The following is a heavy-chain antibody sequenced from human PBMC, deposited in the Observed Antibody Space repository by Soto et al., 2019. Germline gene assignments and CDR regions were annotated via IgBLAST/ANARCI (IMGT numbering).Heavy chain of an antibody. CDR2: IIPISGTA. CDR1: GGPFSSYA. Sequence: QVQLVQSGAEVKKPGSSVKVSCKASGGPFSSYAISWVRQAPGQGLEWMGGIIPISGTANYAQKFQGRVTITAEDSTSTAYMELSSLRSEDTAVYYCARSQGSSTSLEIYYYYYYGMDVWGQGTTVTVSS. D-gene: IGHD2-2*01. V-gene: IGHV1-69*01. J-gene: IGHJ6*02. CDR3: ARSQGSSTSLEIYYYYYYGMDV.